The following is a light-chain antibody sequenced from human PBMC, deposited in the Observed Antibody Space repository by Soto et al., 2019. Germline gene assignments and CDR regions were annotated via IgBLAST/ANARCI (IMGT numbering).Light chain of an antibody. J-gene: IGLJ3*02. CDR3: CSYTTTYTLV. CDR2: GDN. Sequence: QSVLTQPPSVSGAPGQRVTISCTGSSSNIGAPYDVHWYQQLPGTAPKLLIYGDNNRPSGVSDRFSGSKSGNTASLTISSLQFEDEADYYCCSYTTTYTLVFGGGTKLTVL. CDR1: SSNIGAPYD. V-gene: IGLV1-40*01.